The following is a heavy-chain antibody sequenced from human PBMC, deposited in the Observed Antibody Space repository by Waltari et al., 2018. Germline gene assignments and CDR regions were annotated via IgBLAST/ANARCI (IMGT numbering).Heavy chain of an antibody. V-gene: IGHV1-8*01. D-gene: IGHD3-10*01. J-gene: IGHJ4*02. Sequence: QVHLVQSGAEVRKPGASVKVSCKTSGYSFSTFDINWVRLVAGQGLEWMGWMSPNRCNTGYAKKLQGRVTMTRDTSLGTAYMELSSLRSDDTAVYYCAREGAVNFGLTHWGQGTLVTVSS. CDR2: MSPNRCNT. CDR3: AREGAVNFGLTH. CDR1: GYSFSTFD.